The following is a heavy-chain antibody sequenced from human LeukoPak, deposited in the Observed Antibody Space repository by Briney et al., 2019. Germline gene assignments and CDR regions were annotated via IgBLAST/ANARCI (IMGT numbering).Heavy chain of an antibody. J-gene: IGHJ5*02. CDR1: GFTFSSYA. Sequence: GGSLRLSCAASGFTFSSYAMSWVRQAPGKGLEWVGRIKSKNVGGTTDYAAPVKGRFTISRDDSKNTVYLQMNSLKVEDTAVYYCTSHAAFDPWGQGTLVTVSS. CDR2: IKSKNVGGTT. V-gene: IGHV3-15*01. CDR3: TSHAAFDP.